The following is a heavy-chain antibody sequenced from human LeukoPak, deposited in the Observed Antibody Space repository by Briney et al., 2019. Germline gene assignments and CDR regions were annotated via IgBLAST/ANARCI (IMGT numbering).Heavy chain of an antibody. CDR2: INPNSGGT. V-gene: IGHV1-2*02. D-gene: IGHD2-21*01. CDR1: GYTFTGYY. Sequence: ASVKVSCKASGYTFTGYYIHWVRQAPGQGLEWLGWINPNSGGTKYAQRFHGRVTMTRDTSISTGYMELSRLRSDDTAVYYCARQIVSGSMGCDFWGQGTLVTVSS. CDR3: ARQIVSGSMGCDF. J-gene: IGHJ4*02.